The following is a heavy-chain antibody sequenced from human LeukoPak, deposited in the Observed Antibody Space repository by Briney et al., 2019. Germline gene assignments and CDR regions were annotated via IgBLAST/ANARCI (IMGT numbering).Heavy chain of an antibody. Sequence: PGGSLRLSCAASGFTFSSYSMTWVRQAPGKGLEWVSSMSSGSRYIYYADSVRGRFTISRDNAKNSLYLLMSSLRAEDTAVYYCARDRPTGASRLFVVQWGQGTLVTVSS. CDR3: ARDRPTGASRLFVVQ. CDR2: MSSGSRYI. D-gene: IGHD3-3*01. J-gene: IGHJ4*02. CDR1: GFTFSSYS. V-gene: IGHV3-21*01.